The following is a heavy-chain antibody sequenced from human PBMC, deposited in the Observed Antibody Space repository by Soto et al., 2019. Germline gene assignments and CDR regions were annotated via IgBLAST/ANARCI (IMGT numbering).Heavy chain of an antibody. CDR1: GGCLSGYY. D-gene: IGHD2-15*01. CDR3: ASPYCSGGSCYSPDWFVP. V-gene: IGHV4-34*01. CDR2: INHSGST. J-gene: IGHJ5*02. Sequence: SETLSLTWAVYGGCLSGYYWSWIRQPPGKGLEWIGEINHSGSTNYNPSLKSRVTISVDTSKNQFSLKLSSVTAADTAVYYCASPYCSGGSCYSPDWFVPWGQGTLVTVSS.